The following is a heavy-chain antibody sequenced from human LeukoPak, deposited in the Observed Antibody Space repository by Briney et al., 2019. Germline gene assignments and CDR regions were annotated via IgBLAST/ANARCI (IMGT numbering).Heavy chain of an antibody. D-gene: IGHD1-26*01. V-gene: IGHV4-39*01. J-gene: IGHJ4*02. CDR1: GDSISSSGYY. Sequence: SETLSLTCSVSGDSISSSGYYWDWIRQPPGKGLEWIGSTYYSGSTYYNPSLKSRVTISVDTSKNQFSLKLSSVTAADTAVYYCARHGRGTTPPVEFDYWGQGTLVTVSS. CDR2: TYYSGST. CDR3: ARHGRGTTPPVEFDY.